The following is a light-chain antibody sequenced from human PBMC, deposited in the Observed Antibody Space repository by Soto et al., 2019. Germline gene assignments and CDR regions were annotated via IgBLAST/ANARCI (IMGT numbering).Light chain of an antibody. J-gene: IGLJ2*01. V-gene: IGLV2-8*01. Sequence: QSVLTQPPSASGSPGQSVTISCTGTSSDVGGYNSVSWYQQHPGKAPKLMIYDVNKRPSGVPDRFSASKSDSTASLTVSGLQAEDEAHYYCSSYAGSKNLVFGGGTKLTVL. CDR3: SSYAGSKNLV. CDR2: DVN. CDR1: SSDVGGYNS.